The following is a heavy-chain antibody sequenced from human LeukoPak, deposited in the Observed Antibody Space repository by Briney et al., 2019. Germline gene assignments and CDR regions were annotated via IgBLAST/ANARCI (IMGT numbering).Heavy chain of an antibody. CDR1: GFTFSDYN. V-gene: IGHV3-48*01. D-gene: IGHD5/OR15-5a*01. CDR2: IGSRTTSI. Sequence: GGSLRLSCAASGFTFSDYNMIWVRQAPGKGLEWVSFIGSRTTSIFYADSVRGRFTVSIDNAKNPLYLQMDSLRAEDSAMYYCLRGHSVYDFRIYWGQGTLVTVSS. CDR3: LRGHSVYDFRIY. J-gene: IGHJ4*02.